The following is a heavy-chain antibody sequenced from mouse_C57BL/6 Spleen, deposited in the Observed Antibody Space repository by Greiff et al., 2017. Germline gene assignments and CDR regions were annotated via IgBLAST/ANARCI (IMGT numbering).Heavy chain of an antibody. D-gene: IGHD1-1*01. J-gene: IGHJ1*03. CDR2: IYPSDSYT. Sequence: VQLQQPGAELVRPGTSVKLSCKASGYTFTSYWMHWVKQRPGQGLEWIGVIYPSDSYTNYNQKFKGKATLTVDTSSSTAYMQLSSLTSEDSAVYYCARWADYGSSYGYFDVWGTGTTVTVSS. CDR3: ARWADYGSSYGYFDV. V-gene: IGHV1-59*01. CDR1: GYTFTSYW.